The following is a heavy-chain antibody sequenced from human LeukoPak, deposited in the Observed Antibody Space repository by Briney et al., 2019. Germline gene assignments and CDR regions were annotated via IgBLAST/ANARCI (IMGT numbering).Heavy chain of an antibody. CDR3: ARGGYSGTEKPNDY. CDR2: INPNSGGT. Sequence: ASVKVSCKASGYTFSGYYMHWVRQAPGQGLEWMGWINPNSGGTYYTQKFQGRVTMTGDTSISTAYMELSSLRSDDTAVYYCARGGYSGTEKPNDYWGQGTLVTVSS. D-gene: IGHD1-26*01. J-gene: IGHJ4*02. V-gene: IGHV1-2*02. CDR1: GYTFSGYY.